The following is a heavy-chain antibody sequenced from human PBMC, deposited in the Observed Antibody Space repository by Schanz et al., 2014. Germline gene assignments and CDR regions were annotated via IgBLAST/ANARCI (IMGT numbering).Heavy chain of an antibody. Sequence: EMQLLESGGGLIQPGGSLRLSCAASGFTFSTHAMSWVRQAPGKGLEWVSSISGDHRNTFYADSVKGRFTISRDNSKNTLYLQMNSLRAEDTAVYYCARPALWFGDNCFDPWGQGTLXTVSS. CDR1: GFTFSTHA. CDR2: ISGDHRNT. CDR3: ARPALWFGDNCFDP. V-gene: IGHV3-23*01. J-gene: IGHJ5*02. D-gene: IGHD3-10*01.